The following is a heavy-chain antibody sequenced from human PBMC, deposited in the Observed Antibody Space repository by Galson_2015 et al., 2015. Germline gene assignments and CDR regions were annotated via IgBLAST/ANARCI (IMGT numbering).Heavy chain of an antibody. D-gene: IGHD3-10*01. CDR3: ARGGWSITMVRGALYYMDV. CDR2: INHSGST. J-gene: IGHJ6*03. Sequence: ETLSLTCAVYGGSFSGYYWSWIRQPPGKGLEWIGEINHSGSTNYNPSLKSRVTISVDTSKNQFSLKLSSVTAADTAVYYCARGGWSITMVRGALYYMDVWGKGTTVTVSS. CDR1: GGSFSGYY. V-gene: IGHV4-34*01.